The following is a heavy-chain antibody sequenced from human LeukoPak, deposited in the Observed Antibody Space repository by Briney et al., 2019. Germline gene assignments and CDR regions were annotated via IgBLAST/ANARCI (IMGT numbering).Heavy chain of an antibody. CDR3: VKDEKWLKVDTPTYYFDL. J-gene: IGHJ4*02. V-gene: IGHV3-33*03. CDR1: GFTFRNYG. D-gene: IGHD5-18*01. Sequence: PGGSLRLSCAASGFTFRNYGMFWVRQAPGKGLKWVAVIWFHGRDTDYADSVKGRFSVSRDNSNNMVFLHMNNLRSEGTAIYYCVKDEKWLKVDTPTYYFDLWGQGTLVTVSS. CDR2: IWFHGRDT.